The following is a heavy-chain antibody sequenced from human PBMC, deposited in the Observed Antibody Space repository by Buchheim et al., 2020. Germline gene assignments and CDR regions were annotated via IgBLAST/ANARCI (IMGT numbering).Heavy chain of an antibody. J-gene: IGHJ4*02. CDR2: ISPSMGNN. V-gene: IGHV1-8*01. CDR1: GYTFTSFD. CDR3: ARGITAGYDY. Sequence: QVQLVQSGAEVKEPGASVKVSCKASGYTFTSFDVNWVRQAPGQGLEWMGWISPSMGNNGYVQKFQGRVAMTRDTSISTVYMELSSLRSEDTAVYYCARGITAGYDYCGQGTL. D-gene: IGHD5-18*01.